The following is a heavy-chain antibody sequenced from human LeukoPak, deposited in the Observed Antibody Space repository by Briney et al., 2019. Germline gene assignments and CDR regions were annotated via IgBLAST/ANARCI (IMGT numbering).Heavy chain of an antibody. D-gene: IGHD3-22*01. J-gene: IGHJ4*02. Sequence: PGGSLRLSCAASGFTSSSYAMSWVRQAPGKGLEWVSAISGSGGSTYYADSAKGRFTISRDNSKNTLYLQMNSLRAEDTAVYYCAKDYDSFPPPPENFDYWGQGTLVTVSS. V-gene: IGHV3-23*01. CDR2: ISGSGGST. CDR1: GFTSSSYA. CDR3: AKDYDSFPPPPENFDY.